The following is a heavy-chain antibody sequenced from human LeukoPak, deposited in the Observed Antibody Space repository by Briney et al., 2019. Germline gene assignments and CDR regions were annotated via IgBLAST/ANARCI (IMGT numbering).Heavy chain of an antibody. CDR1: GFTFRSYA. V-gene: IGHV3-23*01. CDR2: ISDSGSRP. J-gene: IGHJ3*02. CDR3: VKAAGHDNRDDPFDI. D-gene: IGHD3-22*01. Sequence: GGSLRLSCGASGFTFRSYAMSWVRQAPGKGLEWVSGISDSGSRPYYADSVKGRSTISRDNSKNTLYLQINSLTVEDTASYYCVKAAGHDNRDDPFDIWGLGTMVTVSS.